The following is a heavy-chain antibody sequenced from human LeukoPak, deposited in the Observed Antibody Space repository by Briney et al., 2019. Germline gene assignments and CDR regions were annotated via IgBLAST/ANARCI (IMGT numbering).Heavy chain of an antibody. CDR2: ISGSGGST. CDR1: GFTFSSYA. J-gene: IGHJ2*01. D-gene: IGHD6-19*01. V-gene: IGHV3-23*01. Sequence: GGSLRLSCAASGFTFSSYAMHWVRQAPGKGLEWVSAISGSGGSTYYADSVKGRFTISRDNSKNTLYLQMNSLRAEDTAVYYCAREAAGEAVAGAWYFDLWGRGTLVTVSS. CDR3: AREAAGEAVAGAWYFDL.